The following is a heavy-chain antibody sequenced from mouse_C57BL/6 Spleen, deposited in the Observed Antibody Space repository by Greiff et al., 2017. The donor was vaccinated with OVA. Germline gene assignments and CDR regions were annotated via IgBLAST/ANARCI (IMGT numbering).Heavy chain of an antibody. Sequence: QVQLQQPGAELVKPGASVKLSCKASGYTFTSYWMHWVKQRPGQGLEWIGMIHPNSGSTNSTEKFTSKAPLTVDKSSSTAYMQRSSLTSEDSAVYYCARRGGTWEDYWGQGTTLTVSS. CDR1: GYTFTSYW. V-gene: IGHV1-64*01. CDR3: ARRGGTWEDY. CDR2: IHPNSGST. D-gene: IGHD4-1*01. J-gene: IGHJ2*01.